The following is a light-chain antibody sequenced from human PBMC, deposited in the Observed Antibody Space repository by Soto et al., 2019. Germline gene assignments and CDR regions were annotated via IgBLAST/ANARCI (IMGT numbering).Light chain of an antibody. J-gene: IGKJ4*01. CDR1: QNVGTN. V-gene: IGKV3D-15*01. CDR2: GSS. Sequence: IVMTQSPATLSVSPGERVTLSCRASQNVGTNLAWYQQKPGQAPRLLIYGSSTRATGIPATFSGSGPGTEFTLTISSLQSEESAVYYCQQYNNWGLSFGGGTKVDIK. CDR3: QQYNNWGLS.